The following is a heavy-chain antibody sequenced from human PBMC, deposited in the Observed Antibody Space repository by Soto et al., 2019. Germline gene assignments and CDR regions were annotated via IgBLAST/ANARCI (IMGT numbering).Heavy chain of an antibody. CDR1: GFTVSSNY. V-gene: IGHV3-53*04. D-gene: IGHD4-17*01. CDR2: IYSGGST. Sequence: EVQLVESGGGLVQPGGSLRLSCAASGFTVSSNYMSWVRQAPGKGLEWVSVIYSGGSTYYADSVKGRFTISRHNSKNTLYLQMNSLRAEDTAVYYCARGWRHGDYGDAFDIWGQGTMVTVSS. J-gene: IGHJ3*02. CDR3: ARGWRHGDYGDAFDI.